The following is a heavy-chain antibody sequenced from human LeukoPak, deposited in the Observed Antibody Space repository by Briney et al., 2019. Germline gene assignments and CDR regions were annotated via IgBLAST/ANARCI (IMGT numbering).Heavy chain of an antibody. J-gene: IGHJ3*02. CDR1: GVSMSSSSYY. V-gene: IGHV4-61*01. Sequence: PSETLSLTCTVSGVSMSSSSYYWAWIRQSPGKGLEWIGYTYYSGSTNYNPSLKSRVTISVDTSKNQFSLKLSSVTAADTAVYYCAREFPRFLEWLLNAFDIWGQGTMVTVSS. D-gene: IGHD3-3*01. CDR3: AREFPRFLEWLLNAFDI. CDR2: TYYSGST.